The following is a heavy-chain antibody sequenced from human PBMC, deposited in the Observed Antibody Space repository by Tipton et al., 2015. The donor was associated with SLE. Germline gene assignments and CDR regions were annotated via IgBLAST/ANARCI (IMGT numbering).Heavy chain of an antibody. Sequence: GSLRLSCAASGFTFSSYAMSWVRQAPGKGLEWVSSISSSSSYIYYADSVKGRFTISRDNAKNSLYLQMNSLRAEDTAVYYCAKSSHSSGSDYWGQGTLVTVSS. CDR1: GFTFSSYA. V-gene: IGHV3-21*01. CDR3: AKSSHSSGSDY. CDR2: ISSSSSYI. J-gene: IGHJ4*02. D-gene: IGHD6-19*01.